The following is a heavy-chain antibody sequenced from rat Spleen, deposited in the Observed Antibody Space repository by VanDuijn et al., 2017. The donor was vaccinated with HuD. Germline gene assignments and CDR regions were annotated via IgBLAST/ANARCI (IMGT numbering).Heavy chain of an antibody. J-gene: IGHJ2*01. V-gene: IGHV5-17*01. CDR3: ARPTTGIPFNY. CDR2: ISYDGSTT. Sequence: EVQLVESGGGLVQPGRSLKLSCAASGFTFSDFAMAWVRQAPAKGLEWVATISYDGSTTYYRDSVKGRFTISRDNAESTLYLQMDSLRSEDTAIYYCARPTTGIPFNYWGQGVMVTVSS. CDR1: GFTFSDFA. D-gene: IGHD1-9*01.